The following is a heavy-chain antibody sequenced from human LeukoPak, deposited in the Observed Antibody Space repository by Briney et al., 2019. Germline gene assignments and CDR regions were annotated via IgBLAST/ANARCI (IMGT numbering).Heavy chain of an antibody. CDR2: IKQDGSEK. J-gene: IGHJ4*02. Sequence: PGGSLRLSCAASGFTFSSYWMSWVRQAPGKGLEWVANIKQDGSEKYYVDSVKGRFTISRDNAKNSLYLQMNSLRAEDTAVYYCAKYSSSSYFDYWGQGTLVTVSS. CDR1: GFTFSSYW. CDR3: AKYSSSSYFDY. D-gene: IGHD6-6*01. V-gene: IGHV3-7*01.